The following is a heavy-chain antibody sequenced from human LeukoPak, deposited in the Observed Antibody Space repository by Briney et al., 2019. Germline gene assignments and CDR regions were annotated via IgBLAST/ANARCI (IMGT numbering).Heavy chain of an antibody. CDR3: ARRAYSDLYFDY. CDR1: GYSISSASY. Sequence: PSETLPLTCAVSGYSISSASYWGWIRQPPGKGLEWIGSISPSGNTYYNPSLKSRISISLDTSKNQFSLKLTSMTAADTAFYYCARRAYSDLYFDYWGQGTLVTVSS. V-gene: IGHV4-38-2*01. J-gene: IGHJ4*02. D-gene: IGHD4-11*01. CDR2: ISPSGNT.